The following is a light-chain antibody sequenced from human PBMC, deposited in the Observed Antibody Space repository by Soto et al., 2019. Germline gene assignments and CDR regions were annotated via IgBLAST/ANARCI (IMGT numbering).Light chain of an antibody. CDR1: QNINNW. J-gene: IGKJ1*01. Sequence: DIQMTQSPSTLSASIGDRVTTTCRASQNINNWIAWYQQKPGKAPKFLIYDASTLESGVPSRFSGSGSGTDFTLTISSLQPEDFATYYCQQSYSTLWTFGQGTKVDIK. V-gene: IGKV1-39*01. CDR3: QQSYSTLWT. CDR2: DAS.